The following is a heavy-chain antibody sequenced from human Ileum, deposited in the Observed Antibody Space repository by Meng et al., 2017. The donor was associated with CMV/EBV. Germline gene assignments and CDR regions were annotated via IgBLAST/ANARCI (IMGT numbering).Heavy chain of an antibody. CDR1: GFTFSSYA. J-gene: IGHJ4*02. CDR2: ISSNGGST. CDR3: ARDTYYYDRRGFDY. Sequence: GGSLKISCAASGFTFSSYAMHWVRQAPGKGLEYVSAISSNGGSTYYADSVKGRFTISRDNSKNTLYLQMGSLRAEDMAVYYCARDTYYYDRRGFDYWGQGTLVTVSS. D-gene: IGHD3-22*01. V-gene: IGHV3-64*02.